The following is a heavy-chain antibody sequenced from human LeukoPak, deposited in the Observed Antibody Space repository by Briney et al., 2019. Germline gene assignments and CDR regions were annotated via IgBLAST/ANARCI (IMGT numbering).Heavy chain of an antibody. CDR2: IYSGGST. Sequence: GGSLRLSCAASGFTVSSNYMSWVRQAPGKGLQWVSVIYSGGSTYYADSVKGRFTISRDNYKNTLYLQMNSLRAEDTAVYYCARSLYYDILTGHDAFDIWGQGTMVTVSS. V-gene: IGHV3-66*01. CDR3: ARSLYYDILTGHDAFDI. D-gene: IGHD3-9*01. CDR1: GFTVSSNY. J-gene: IGHJ3*02.